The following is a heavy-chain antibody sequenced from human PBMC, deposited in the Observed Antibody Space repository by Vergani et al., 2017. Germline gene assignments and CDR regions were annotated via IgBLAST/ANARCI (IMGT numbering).Heavy chain of an antibody. Sequence: QVQLQESGPGLVQPAETLSLTCVVSNSSINSNYYWGWIRQSPGKRLEWIGSVSHSGSTFSNPSLKSRVTISVDKSKKLISLILNSVTAADTAVYYCVRDAINYDVLTGYYIGLDSWGQGTLVTVPS. V-gene: IGHV4-38-2*01. D-gene: IGHD3-9*01. CDR2: VSHSGST. CDR3: VRDAINYDVLTGYYIGLDS. CDR1: NSSINSNYY. J-gene: IGHJ4*02.